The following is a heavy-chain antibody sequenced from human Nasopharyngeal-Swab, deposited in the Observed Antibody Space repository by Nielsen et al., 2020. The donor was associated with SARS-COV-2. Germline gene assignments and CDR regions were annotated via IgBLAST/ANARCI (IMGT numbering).Heavy chain of an antibody. CDR2: ISAYNGNT. V-gene: IGHV1-18*01. D-gene: IGHD6-19*01. Sequence: ASVKVSCKASGYTFRSYGISWVRQAPGQGLEWMGWISAYNGNTNYAQKLQGRVTMTTDTSTSTAYMELRSLRSDDTAVYYCARDSVGWYGQGLFDYWGQGTLVTVSS. CDR3: ARDSVGWYGQGLFDY. J-gene: IGHJ4*02. CDR1: GYTFRSYG.